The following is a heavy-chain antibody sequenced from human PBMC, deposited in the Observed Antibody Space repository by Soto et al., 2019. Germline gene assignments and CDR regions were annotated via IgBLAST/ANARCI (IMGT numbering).Heavy chain of an antibody. CDR2: IADKVDSYTT. D-gene: IGHD3-10*01. J-gene: IGHJ3*02. Sequence: EVQLVESGGGLVQPGGSLRLSCAASGFTSSDHYMDWVRQAPGKGLEWVGRIADKVDSYTTEYAASVKGRFTISRDDSKNSLYLQMNSLKSEDTAVYYCAASKFGFRAFDIWGQGTMVTVSS. V-gene: IGHV3-72*01. CDR3: AASKFGFRAFDI. CDR1: GFTSSDHY.